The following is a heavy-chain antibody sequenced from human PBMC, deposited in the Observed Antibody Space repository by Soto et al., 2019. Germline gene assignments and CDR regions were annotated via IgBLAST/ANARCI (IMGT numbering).Heavy chain of an antibody. Sequence: EVQLVETGGGLIQPGGSLRLSCAASGFTVSSNYMSWVRQAPGKGLEWVSVIYSGGSTYYADSVKGRFTISRDNSKNTLYLQMNSLRAVDTAVYYCARADFWSGYFDYWGQGTLVTVSS. J-gene: IGHJ4*02. CDR2: IYSGGST. D-gene: IGHD3-3*01. V-gene: IGHV3-53*02. CDR1: GFTVSSNY. CDR3: ARADFWSGYFDY.